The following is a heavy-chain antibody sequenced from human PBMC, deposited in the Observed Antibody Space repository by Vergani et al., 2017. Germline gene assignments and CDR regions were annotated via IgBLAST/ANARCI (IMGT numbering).Heavy chain of an antibody. CDR3: ARCFRDEGMIYGGTVEKWLDP. CDR1: GGPITYCSFY. V-gene: IGHV4-39*01. CDR2: IYYSENK. Sequence: QLQLQESGPGLVKPSETLSLTCTVSGGPITYCSFYWGRIRQSPGKGLDWIWSIYYSENKFYNPSLESRVTLSIDTTKNQFSLKLKSVTAADTAVYYCARCFRDEGMIYGGTVEKWLDPWGKGTLVTVSS. D-gene: IGHD3-22*01. J-gene: IGHJ5*02.